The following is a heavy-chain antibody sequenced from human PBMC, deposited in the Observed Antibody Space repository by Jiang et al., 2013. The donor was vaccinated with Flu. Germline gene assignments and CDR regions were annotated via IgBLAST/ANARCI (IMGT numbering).Heavy chain of an antibody. D-gene: IGHD4-17*01. V-gene: IGHV4-59*01. J-gene: IGHJ4*02. Sequence: GLVKPSETLSLTCTVSGGSISSYYRSWIRQPPGKGLEWIGYIYYSGSTNYNPSLKSRVTISVDTSKNQFSLKLSSVTAADTAVYFCARNVMTTVTQFFDYWGQGTLITVSS. CDR1: GGSISSYY. CDR2: IYYSGST. CDR3: ARNVMTTVTQFFDY.